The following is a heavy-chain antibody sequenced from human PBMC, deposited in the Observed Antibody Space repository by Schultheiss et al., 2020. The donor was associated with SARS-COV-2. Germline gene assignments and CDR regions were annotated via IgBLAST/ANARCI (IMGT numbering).Heavy chain of an antibody. CDR3: ARRSSSSSGDFNY. CDR1: GYSFTSYW. CDR2: IYPGDSDT. J-gene: IGHJ4*02. Sequence: GESLKISCKGSGYSFTSYWIGWVRQMPGKGLEWMGIIYPGDSDTRYSPSFQGQVTISADKSISTACLQWSSLKASDTAMYYCARRSSSSSGDFNYWGQGTLVTVSS. D-gene: IGHD6-13*01. V-gene: IGHV5-51*01.